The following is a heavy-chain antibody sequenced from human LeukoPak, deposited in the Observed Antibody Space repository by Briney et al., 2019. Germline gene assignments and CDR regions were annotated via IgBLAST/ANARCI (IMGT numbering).Heavy chain of an antibody. CDR1: GGVFTTYA. CDR2: IIPFLGTT. CDR3: TIIPNVILFTHYFEY. Sequence: SVKVSCKASGGVFTTYAVSWVRQAPGQGLEWMGSIIPFLGTTNYAQKFQGRVTITADEPTRTAYMELAYVRSDDTAVYYCTIIPNVILFTHYFEYWGQGTLVTVSS. J-gene: IGHJ4*02. V-gene: IGHV1-69*11. D-gene: IGHD2-21*01.